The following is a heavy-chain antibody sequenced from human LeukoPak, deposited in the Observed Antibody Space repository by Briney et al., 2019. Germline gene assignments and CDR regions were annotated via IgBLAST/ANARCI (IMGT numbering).Heavy chain of an antibody. Sequence: GGSLRLSCAASGFTFSSYWMSWVRQAPGKGPEWVANIKQDGSEKYYVDSVKGRFTISRDNAKNSLYLQMNSLRAEDTAVYYCARIPEYSSSWFFDYWGQGTLVTVSS. D-gene: IGHD6-13*01. CDR2: IKQDGSEK. J-gene: IGHJ4*02. V-gene: IGHV3-7*01. CDR3: ARIPEYSSSWFFDY. CDR1: GFTFSSYW.